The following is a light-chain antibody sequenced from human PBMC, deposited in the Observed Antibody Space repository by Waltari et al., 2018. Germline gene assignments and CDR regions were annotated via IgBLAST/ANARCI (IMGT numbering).Light chain of an antibody. CDR3: QQYNTYVT. V-gene: IGKV1-5*03. CDR1: QSISTW. Sequence: DIQMTQSPSTLSASVGERVTITCRASQSISTWLAWYQQKPGKAPNRLIYKASSLQSGVPSRFSGSGSGTEFTLTISSLQPDDFATFYCQQYNTYVTFGPGTKVDIK. J-gene: IGKJ3*01. CDR2: KAS.